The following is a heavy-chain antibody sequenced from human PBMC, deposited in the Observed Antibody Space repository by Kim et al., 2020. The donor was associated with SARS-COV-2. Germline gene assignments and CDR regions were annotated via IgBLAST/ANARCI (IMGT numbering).Heavy chain of an antibody. V-gene: IGHV4-39*01. CDR2: IYYSGST. CDR3: ARQVMITFGGIIVIPTGRFDY. CDR1: GGSISSSSYY. Sequence: SETLSLTCTVSGGSISSSSYYWGWIRQPPGKGLEWIGSIYYSGSTYYNPSLKSRVTISVDTSKNQFSLKLSSVTAADTAVYYCARQVMITFGGIIVIPTGRFDYWGQGTLVTVSS. J-gene: IGHJ4*02. D-gene: IGHD3-16*02.